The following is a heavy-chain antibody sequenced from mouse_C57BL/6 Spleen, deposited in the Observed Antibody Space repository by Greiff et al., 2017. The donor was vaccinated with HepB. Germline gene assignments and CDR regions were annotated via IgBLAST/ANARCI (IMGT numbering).Heavy chain of an antibody. CDR1: GFTFSSYA. CDR3: ARWGAAY. CDR2: ISDGGSYT. J-gene: IGHJ3*01. Sequence: EVKLMESGGGLVKPGGSLKLSCAASGFTFSSYAMSWVRQTPEKRLEWVATISDGGSYTYYPDNVKGRFTISRDNAKNNPYLQMSHLKSEDTAMYYCARWGAAYWGQGTLVTVSA. V-gene: IGHV5-4*03.